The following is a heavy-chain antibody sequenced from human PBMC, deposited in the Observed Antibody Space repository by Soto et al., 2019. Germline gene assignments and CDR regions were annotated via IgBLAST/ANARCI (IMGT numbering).Heavy chain of an antibody. Sequence: SVKVSCKASGGTFSSYAISWVRQAPGQGLEWMGGIIPIFGTANYAQKFQGRVTITADESTSTAYMELSSLRSEDTAVYYCARGAGRGYTRNYYYGMDVWGQGTTVTVSS. CDR2: IIPIFGTA. CDR3: ARGAGRGYTRNYYYGMDV. CDR1: GGTFSSYA. J-gene: IGHJ6*02. V-gene: IGHV1-69*13. D-gene: IGHD3-22*01.